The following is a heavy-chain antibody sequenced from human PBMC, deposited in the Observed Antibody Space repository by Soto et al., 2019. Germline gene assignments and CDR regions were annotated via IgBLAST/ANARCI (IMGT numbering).Heavy chain of an antibody. CDR1: GGSISSYY. CDR2: IYYSGST. J-gene: IGHJ6*03. V-gene: IGHV4-59*01. Sequence: SETLSLTCTVSGGSISSYYWSWIRQPPGKGLEWIGYIYYSGSTNYNPSLKSRVTISVDTSKNQFSLKLSSVTAADTAVYYCARSYRRYCSGGSCYSYYYYYMDVWGKGTSVTVSS. D-gene: IGHD2-15*01. CDR3: ARSYRRYCSGGSCYSYYYYYMDV.